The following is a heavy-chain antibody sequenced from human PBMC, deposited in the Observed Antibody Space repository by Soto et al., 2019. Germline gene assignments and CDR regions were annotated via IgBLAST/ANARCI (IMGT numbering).Heavy chain of an antibody. J-gene: IGHJ4*02. V-gene: IGHV4-61*01. CDR1: GGSVRSGSYY. Sequence: ETLSLTCSVSGGSVRSGSYYWTWTRQPPGKGLEWIGYIYQSGTTNYNASLKSRVTISIDTSKNQFFLKLNSVTAADTAVYYCARDSSGRHDYWGQGTLVTVSS. CDR3: ARDSSGRHDY. D-gene: IGHD3-22*01. CDR2: IYQSGTT.